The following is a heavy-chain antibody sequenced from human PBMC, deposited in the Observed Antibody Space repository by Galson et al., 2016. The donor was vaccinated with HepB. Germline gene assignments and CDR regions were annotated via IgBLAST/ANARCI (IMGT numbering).Heavy chain of an antibody. J-gene: IGHJ6*03. V-gene: IGHV1-69*13. CDR3: GTLRREASASGHFYYYYIDV. CDR1: GGTFSDYD. D-gene: IGHD6-6*01. Sequence: SVKVSCKASGGTFSDYDFNWVRQAPGQGLEWMGGTIPMFGETNYPQRFQGRVTITADDSTSTASLELSSLKSDDTAVYFCGTLRREASASGHFYYYYIDVWGTGTTVTVSS. CDR2: TIPMFGET.